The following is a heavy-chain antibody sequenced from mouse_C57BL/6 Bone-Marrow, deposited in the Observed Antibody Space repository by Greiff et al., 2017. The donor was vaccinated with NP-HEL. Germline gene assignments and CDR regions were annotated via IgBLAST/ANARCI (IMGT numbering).Heavy chain of an antibody. J-gene: IGHJ2*01. CDR1: GYTFTDYY. CDR2: INPYNGGT. V-gene: IGHV1-19*01. CDR3: ARWGGYDNYFDY. Sequence: EVQLQQSGPVLVKPGASVKMSCKASGYTFTDYYMNWVKQSHGKSLEWIGVINPYNGGTSYNQKFKGKATLTVDKSSSTAYMELNSLTSEDSAVYYCARWGGYDNYFDYWGQGTTLTVSS. D-gene: IGHD2-2*01.